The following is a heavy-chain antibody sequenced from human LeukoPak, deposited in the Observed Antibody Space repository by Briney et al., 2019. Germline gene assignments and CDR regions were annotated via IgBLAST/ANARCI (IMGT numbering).Heavy chain of an antibody. Sequence: PSETLSLTCAVYGGSFSGYYWSWIRQPPGKGLEWIGEINHSGSTNYNPSLKSRVTISVDTSKNQFSLKLSSVTAADTAVYYCARGPGTRLSYYHDSSGYLDWGQGTLVTVSS. CDR2: INHSGST. CDR1: GGSFSGYY. CDR3: ARGPGTRLSYYHDSSGYLD. V-gene: IGHV4-34*01. D-gene: IGHD3-22*01. J-gene: IGHJ4*02.